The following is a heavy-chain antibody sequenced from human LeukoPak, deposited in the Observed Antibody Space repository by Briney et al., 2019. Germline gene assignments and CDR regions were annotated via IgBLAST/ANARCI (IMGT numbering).Heavy chain of an antibody. D-gene: IGHD3-9*01. J-gene: IGHJ4*02. CDR2: ISYSGST. CDR1: GGSISTSNYY. V-gene: IGHV4-39*07. CDR3: ARAGHYDFLTGYPFDY. Sequence: SETLSLTCTVSGGSISTSNYYWGCIRRPPGKGLECIGRISYSGSTYYNPSLKSRVTISIDTSKNQFSLKLSSVTAADTAVYYCARAGHYDFLTGYPFDYWGQGTLVTAPS.